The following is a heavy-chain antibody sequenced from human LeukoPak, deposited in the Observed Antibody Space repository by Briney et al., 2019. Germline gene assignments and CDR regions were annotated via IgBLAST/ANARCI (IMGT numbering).Heavy chain of an antibody. J-gene: IGHJ5*02. Sequence: AASVKVSCKASGYTFTSYGISWVRQAPGQGLEWMGWISAYNGNTNYAQMLQGRVTMTTDTSTSTAYMELRSLRSDDTAVYYCARALSTAGYYYNLRLDPWGQGTLVTVSS. CDR2: ISAYNGNT. CDR3: ARALSTAGYYYNLRLDP. V-gene: IGHV1-18*01. CDR1: GYTFTSYG. D-gene: IGHD3-10*01.